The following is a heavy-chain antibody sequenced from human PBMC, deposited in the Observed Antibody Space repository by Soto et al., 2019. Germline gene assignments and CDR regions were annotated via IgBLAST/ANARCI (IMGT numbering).Heavy chain of an antibody. CDR1: GYTFTSCD. Sequence: QVQLVQSGAEVREPGASVKVSCKASGYTFTSCDVNWVRQAPGQGLEWMGWMNPDNGNTGYAQKFQGRVTMTRNSYMRTAYMELSSLRSEDTAMYYCARISGRPSNYYHIDVWGQGTTVTVSS. D-gene: IGHD1-26*01. CDR3: ARISGRPSNYYHIDV. V-gene: IGHV1-8*01. CDR2: MNPDNGNT. J-gene: IGHJ6*02.